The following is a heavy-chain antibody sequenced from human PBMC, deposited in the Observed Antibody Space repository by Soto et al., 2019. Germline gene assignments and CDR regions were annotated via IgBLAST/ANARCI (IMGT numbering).Heavy chain of an antibody. Sequence: SETLSLTCTVSGGSISSGDYYWSWIRQPPGKGLEWIGYIYYSGSTYYNPSLKSRVTISVDTSKNQFSLKLSSVTAADTAVYYCARLPRLRYFDWPDYFDYWGQGTLVTVSS. V-gene: IGHV4-30-4*01. CDR3: ARLPRLRYFDWPDYFDY. CDR2: IYYSGST. J-gene: IGHJ4*02. D-gene: IGHD3-9*01. CDR1: GGSISSGDYY.